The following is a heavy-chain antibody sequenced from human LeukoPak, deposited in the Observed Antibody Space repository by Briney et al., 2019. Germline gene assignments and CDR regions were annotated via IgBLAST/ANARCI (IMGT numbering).Heavy chain of an antibody. V-gene: IGHV1-69*13. CDR1: GGTFSSYA. Sequence: SVKVSCKASGGTFSSYAISWVRQAPGQGLEWMGGIIPIFGTANYAQKFQGRVTITADESTSTAYMELSSLRSEDTAVYYCARSHPPQVLRFLEWPLDHWGQGTLVTVSS. J-gene: IGHJ5*02. D-gene: IGHD3-3*01. CDR3: ARSHPPQVLRFLEWPLDH. CDR2: IIPIFGTA.